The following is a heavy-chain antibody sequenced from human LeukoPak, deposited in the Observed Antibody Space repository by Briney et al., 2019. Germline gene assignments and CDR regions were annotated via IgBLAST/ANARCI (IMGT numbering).Heavy chain of an antibody. J-gene: IGHJ4*02. CDR3: ARVTGYMIEDYFDY. CDR2: IYVTGST. V-gene: IGHV4-4*07. Sequence: PSETLSLTCTVSGASISSYYWSWIRQPAGKALEWIGRIYVTGSTTYNPSLESRVTISVETSKNQFSLKLSSVTAADTAVYYCARVTGYMIEDYFDYWGQGTLVTVSS. CDR1: GASISSYY. D-gene: IGHD3-22*01.